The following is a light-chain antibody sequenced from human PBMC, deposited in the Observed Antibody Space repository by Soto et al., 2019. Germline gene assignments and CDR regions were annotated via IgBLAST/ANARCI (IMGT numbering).Light chain of an antibody. CDR1: SSDVGKYDY. J-gene: IGLJ1*01. CDR2: EVS. CDR3: NSSVDGSNG. V-gene: IGLV2-8*01. Sequence: QSVLTQPPSASGSPGQSVTLSCTGTSSDVGKYDYVSWFQHHPGKAPKLIIYEVSQRPSGVPDRFSGSKSGSTASLTVCGLHTDHEAASHCNSSVDGSNGFGNGIKVTV.